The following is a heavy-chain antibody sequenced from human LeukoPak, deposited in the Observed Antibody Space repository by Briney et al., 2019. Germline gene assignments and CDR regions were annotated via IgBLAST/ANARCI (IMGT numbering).Heavy chain of an antibody. Sequence: GGSLRLSCAASGFTFDDYGMSWVRQAPGKGLEWVSSISSSSSYIYYADSVKGRFTISRDNAKNSLYLQMNSLRAEDTAVYYCARDRGSGSTGAFDIWGQGTMVTVSS. CDR3: ARDRGSGSTGAFDI. CDR1: GFTFDDYG. D-gene: IGHD1-26*01. CDR2: ISSSSSYI. J-gene: IGHJ3*02. V-gene: IGHV3-21*01.